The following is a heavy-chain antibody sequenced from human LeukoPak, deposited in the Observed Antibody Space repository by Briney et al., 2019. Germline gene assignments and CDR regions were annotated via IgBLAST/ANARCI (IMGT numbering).Heavy chain of an antibody. V-gene: IGHV4-38-2*02. CDR1: GYSISSGYY. J-gene: IGHJ5*02. CDR2: IYHSGST. Sequence: SETLSLTCTVSGYSISSGYYWGWIRQPPGKGLEWIGSIYHSGSTYYNPSPKSRVTISVDTSRNQFSLKLSSVTAADTAVYYCASRTDFRIAVAGIAGNWFDPWGQGTLVTVSS. CDR3: ASRTDFRIAVAGIAGNWFDP. D-gene: IGHD6-19*01.